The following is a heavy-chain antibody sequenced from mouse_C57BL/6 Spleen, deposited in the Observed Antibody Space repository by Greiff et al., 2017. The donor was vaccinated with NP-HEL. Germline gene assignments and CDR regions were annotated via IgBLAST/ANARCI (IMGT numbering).Heavy chain of an antibody. V-gene: IGHV5-6*01. D-gene: IGHD2-4*01. CDR2: ISSGGSYT. CDR1: GFTFSSYG. J-gene: IGHJ4*01. Sequence: EVKLMESGGDLVKPGGSLKLSCAASGFTFSSYGMSWVRQTPDKSLEWVATISSGGSYTSYPHSVKGRFTIARDNAKNTLYLQMSNLKSEDTAMYYCARQIYYDYLYAMDYWGQGTSVTVSS. CDR3: ARQIYYDYLYAMDY.